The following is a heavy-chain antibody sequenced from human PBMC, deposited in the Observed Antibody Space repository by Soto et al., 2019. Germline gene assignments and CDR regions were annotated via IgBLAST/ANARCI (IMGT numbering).Heavy chain of an antibody. D-gene: IGHD2-2*01. CDR1: GFTFSGSA. J-gene: IGHJ5*02. CDR3: TSLSYCSSTSCYGINWFDP. V-gene: IGHV3-73*01. CDR2: IRSKANSYAT. Sequence: PGGSLRLSCAASGFTFSGSAMHWVRQASGKGLEWVGRIRSKANSYATAYAASVKGRFTISRDDSKNTAYLQMNSLKTEDTAVYYCTSLSYCSSTSCYGINWFDPWGQGT.